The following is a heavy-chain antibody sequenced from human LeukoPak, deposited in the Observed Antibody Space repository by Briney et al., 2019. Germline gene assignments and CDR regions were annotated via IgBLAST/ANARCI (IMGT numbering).Heavy chain of an antibody. Sequence: ASVTVSFKASGYTFTGYYMHWVRQAPGQGLEWMGWINPNSGGTNYAQKFQGRVTMTRDTSISTAYMELSRLRSDDTAVNYCARSKGSGSLDAFDIWGQGTMVTVSS. CDR3: ARSKGSGSLDAFDI. V-gene: IGHV1-2*02. J-gene: IGHJ3*02. CDR2: INPNSGGT. D-gene: IGHD3-10*01. CDR1: GYTFTGYY.